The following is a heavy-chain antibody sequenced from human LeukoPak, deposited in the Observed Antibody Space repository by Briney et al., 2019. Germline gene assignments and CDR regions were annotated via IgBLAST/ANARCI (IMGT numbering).Heavy chain of an antibody. Sequence: SETLSLTCAVYGGSFSGYYWSWIRQPPGKGLEWIGEINHSGSTNYNPSLKSRVTISVDTSKNQFSLKLSSVTAADTAVYYCARGLLGDYWGQGTLVTVSS. D-gene: IGHD5-18*01. V-gene: IGHV4-34*01. CDR1: GGSFSGYY. J-gene: IGHJ4*02. CDR3: ARGLLGDY. CDR2: INHSGST.